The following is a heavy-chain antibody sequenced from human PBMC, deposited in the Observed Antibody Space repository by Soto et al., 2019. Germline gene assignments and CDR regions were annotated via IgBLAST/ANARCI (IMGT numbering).Heavy chain of an antibody. CDR1: GGSFSGYC. CDR2: INDSGGT. D-gene: IGHD6-13*01. J-gene: IGHJ4*02. Sequence: NPSETLSLTCAVYGGSFSGYCWTRIRQPPGKGLEWIGEINDSGGTDDNPSLKSRVTISLDTSKNQLSLKLSSVTAADTAVYYCARGRKGFSSSCYVDWGQGTLVTGS. V-gene: IGHV4-34*01. CDR3: ARGRKGFSSSCYVD.